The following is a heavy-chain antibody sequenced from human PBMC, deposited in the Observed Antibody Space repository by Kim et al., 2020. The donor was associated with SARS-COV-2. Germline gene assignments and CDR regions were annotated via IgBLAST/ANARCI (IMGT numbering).Heavy chain of an antibody. Sequence: GGSLRLSCAASGFTFSSYSMNWVRQAPGKGLEWVSYISSSSSTIYYTDSVKGRFTISRDNAKNSLYLQMNSLRDEDTAVYYCARGGATYYDILTGYSSVYYYYGMDVWGQGTTVTVSS. CDR2: ISSSSSTI. CDR3: ARGGATYYDILTGYSSVYYYYGMDV. J-gene: IGHJ6*02. CDR1: GFTFSSYS. D-gene: IGHD3-9*01. V-gene: IGHV3-48*02.